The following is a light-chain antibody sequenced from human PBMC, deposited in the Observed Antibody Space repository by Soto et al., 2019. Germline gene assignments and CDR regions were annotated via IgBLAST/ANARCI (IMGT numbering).Light chain of an antibody. CDR2: GVS. Sequence: QSALTQPASVSGSPGQSVTISCTGTSSAVGAYKYVSWYQKHPGKAPKLMIYGVSNRPSGVSNRFSGSKSGNTAFLTISVLRPEDEADYYCSSFTGPTTLDVFGTGTKLTV. CDR1: SSAVGAYKY. CDR3: SSFTGPTTLDV. V-gene: IGLV2-14*03. J-gene: IGLJ1*01.